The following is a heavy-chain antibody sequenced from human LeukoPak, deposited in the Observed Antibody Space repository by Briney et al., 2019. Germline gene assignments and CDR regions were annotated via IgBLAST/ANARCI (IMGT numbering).Heavy chain of an antibody. CDR2: IIPIFGTA. J-gene: IGHJ4*02. CDR1: GGTFSSYA. V-gene: IGHV1-69*06. D-gene: IGHD3-3*01. Sequence: SVKVSCKASGGTFSSYAISWVRQAPGQGLEGVGGIIPIFGTANYAQTFQGRVTITADKSTSADYMELSSLRSEDTAVYYCASRYYDFWSGYYTAPDYWGQGTLVTVSS. CDR3: ASRYYDFWSGYYTAPDY.